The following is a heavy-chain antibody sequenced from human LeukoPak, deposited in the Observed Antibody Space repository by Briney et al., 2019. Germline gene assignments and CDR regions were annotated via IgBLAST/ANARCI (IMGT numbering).Heavy chain of an antibody. CDR2: IYPGDSDT. D-gene: IGHD3-10*01. CDR1: GYSLTSYW. V-gene: IGHV5-51*01. J-gene: IGHJ4*02. Sequence: GESLKIPWKGSGYSLTSYWIGWVRQMPAKGLEWMGIIYPGDSDTRYSPSFQGQVTISADKSISTAYLQWSGLKASDTAMYYCARRRYYYGSGSYYNPLDYWGQGTLVTVSS. CDR3: ARRRYYYGSGSYYNPLDY.